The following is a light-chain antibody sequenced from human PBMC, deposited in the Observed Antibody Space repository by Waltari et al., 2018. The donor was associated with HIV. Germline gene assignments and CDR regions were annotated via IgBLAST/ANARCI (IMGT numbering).Light chain of an antibody. CDR1: SSNIGAGFG. CDR2: GDS. CDR3: QSYDSSLSTAGV. Sequence: QSVLTQPPSVSGAPGQRVTISCTGSSSNIGAGFGVHWYQQLPGTAPKLLIYGDSNRPAEGPDRFSGAKSGTSASLAITGLQAEDEADYYCQSYDSSLSTAGVFGGGTKLTVL. V-gene: IGLV1-40*01. J-gene: IGLJ3*02.